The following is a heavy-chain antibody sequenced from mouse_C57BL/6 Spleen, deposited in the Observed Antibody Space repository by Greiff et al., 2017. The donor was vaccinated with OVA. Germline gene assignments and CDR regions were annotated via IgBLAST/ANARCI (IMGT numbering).Heavy chain of an antibody. J-gene: IGHJ2*01. Sequence: EVQGVESGTVLARPGASVKMSCKTSGYTFTSYWMHWVKQRPGQGLEWIGAIYPGNSDTSYNQKFKGKAKLTAVTSASTAYMELSSLTNDDSAVYYCTRPDYAWGQGTTLTVSS. CDR3: TRPDYA. V-gene: IGHV1-5*01. CDR1: GYTFTSYW. CDR2: IYPGNSDT. D-gene: IGHD1-1*01.